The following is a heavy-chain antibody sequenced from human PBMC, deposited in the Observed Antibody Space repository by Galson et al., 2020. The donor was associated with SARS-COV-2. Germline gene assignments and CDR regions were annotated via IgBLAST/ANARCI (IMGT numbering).Heavy chain of an antibody. CDR1: GGSISSSDHY. V-gene: IGHV4-31*03. Sequence: ETSETLSLTCTVSGGSISSSDHYWSWVRQHPGQGLEWIGYIYYTGNTHHNPSLKSRVSISVDTSKNQFSLKLSSVTAADTAVYYCARRHWGSGDYFDYWGQGTLVTVSS. J-gene: IGHJ4*02. D-gene: IGHD7-27*01. CDR2: IYYTGNT. CDR3: ARRHWGSGDYFDY.